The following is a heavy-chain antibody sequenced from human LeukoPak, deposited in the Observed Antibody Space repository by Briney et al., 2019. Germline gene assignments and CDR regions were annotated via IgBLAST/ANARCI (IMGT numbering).Heavy chain of an antibody. D-gene: IGHD3-22*01. CDR3: ARNCYDSSGVGGY. CDR2: IKQDGSEK. CDR1: GFTFSSYW. Sequence: GGSLRLSCAASGFTFSSYWMSWVRQAPGKGLEWVANIKQDGSEKYYVDSVKGRFTISRDNAKNSLYLQMNSLRAEDTAVYYCARNCYDSSGVGGYWGQGTLVTVSS. V-gene: IGHV3-7*01. J-gene: IGHJ4*02.